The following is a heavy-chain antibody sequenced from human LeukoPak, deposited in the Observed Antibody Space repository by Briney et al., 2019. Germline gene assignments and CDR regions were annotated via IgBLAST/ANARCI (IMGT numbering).Heavy chain of an antibody. Sequence: GASVTVSCTASGYTFTSYAMNWVRQAPGQGLEWMGWINTNSGNPTYAQGFTGRFVFSLDTSVSTTYLRISSLKAEDTAVYYCARSPPSAAGTNYYGMDVWGQGTTVTVSS. J-gene: IGHJ6*02. V-gene: IGHV7-4-1*02. CDR2: INTNSGNP. D-gene: IGHD6-19*01. CDR1: GYTFTSYA. CDR3: ARSPPSAAGTNYYGMDV.